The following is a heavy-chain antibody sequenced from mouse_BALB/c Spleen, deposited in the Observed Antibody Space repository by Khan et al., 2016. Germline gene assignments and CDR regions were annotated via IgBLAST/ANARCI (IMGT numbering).Heavy chain of an antibody. D-gene: IGHD2-1*01. Sequence: QIQLVQSGPELKKPGETVKISCKASGYTFTNYGMNWVKQAPGEGLKWMGWINAYTGEPTYADDFKGRFAFSLETSASTAYLQINNLKNEDTATYFCASGGNYEDYFDYWGQGTTLTVSS. CDR2: INAYTGEP. J-gene: IGHJ2*01. CDR3: ASGGNYEDYFDY. CDR1: GYTFTNYG. V-gene: IGHV9-3-1*01.